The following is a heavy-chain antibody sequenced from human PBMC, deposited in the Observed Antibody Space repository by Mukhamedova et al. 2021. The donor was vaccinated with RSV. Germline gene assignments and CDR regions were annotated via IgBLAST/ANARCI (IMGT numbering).Heavy chain of an antibody. V-gene: IGHV3-23*01. J-gene: IGHJ1*01. CDR2: ISGSGGST. D-gene: IGHD3-9*01. CDR3: AKNPSYDILTGYFQH. Sequence: GREWVSAISGSGGSTYYADSVKGRFTISRDNSKNTLYLQMNSLRAEDTAVYYCAKNPSYDILTGYFQHWGQGTLVTVSS.